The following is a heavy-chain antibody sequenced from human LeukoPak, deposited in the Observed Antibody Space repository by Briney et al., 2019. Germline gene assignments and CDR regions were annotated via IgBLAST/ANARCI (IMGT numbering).Heavy chain of an antibody. V-gene: IGHV3-20*04. J-gene: IGHJ3*02. CDR3: ARGHKYNWNYDLPWVVDAFDI. CDR1: GFTFDDYG. Sequence: GGSLRLSCAASGFTFDDYGMSWVRQAPGKGLEWVSGINWNGGSTDYADSVKGRFTISRDNAKNSLYLQMNSLRAEDTAVYYCARGHKYNWNYDLPWVVDAFDIWGQGTMVTVSS. D-gene: IGHD1-7*01. CDR2: INWNGGST.